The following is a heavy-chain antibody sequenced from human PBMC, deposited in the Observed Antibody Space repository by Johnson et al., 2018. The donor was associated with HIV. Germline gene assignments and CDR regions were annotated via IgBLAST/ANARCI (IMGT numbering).Heavy chain of an antibody. J-gene: IGHJ3*02. Sequence: VQLVESGGRVVRPGGSLRLSCVVSGFTFGDYGMSWVRQAPGKGLQWVAVLYSGGDIYYADSVKGRFIIPRDNSKSTLYLQLNGLRVEDTAVYYCASTRLGAFDIWGQGTMVTVSS. CDR2: LYSGGDI. CDR1: GFTFGDYG. D-gene: IGHD6-6*01. V-gene: IGHV3-66*01. CDR3: ASTRLGAFDI.